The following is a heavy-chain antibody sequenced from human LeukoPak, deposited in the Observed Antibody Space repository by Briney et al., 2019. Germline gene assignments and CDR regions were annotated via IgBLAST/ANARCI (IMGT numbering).Heavy chain of an antibody. CDR1: GGSFSGYY. CDR3: ARGPDGDYAFDY. CDR2: INHSGST. Sequence: SETLSLTCAVYGGSFSGYYWSWIRQPPGKGLEWIGEINHSGSTNYNPSLKSRVTISVDTSKNQFSLKLSSVTAADTAVYYCARGPDGDYAFDYWGQGTLATVSS. D-gene: IGHD4-17*01. V-gene: IGHV4-34*01. J-gene: IGHJ4*02.